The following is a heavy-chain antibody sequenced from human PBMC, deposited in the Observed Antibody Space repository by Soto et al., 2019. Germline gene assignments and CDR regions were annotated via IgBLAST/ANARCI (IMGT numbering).Heavy chain of an antibody. V-gene: IGHV3-23*01. CDR2: LSGSGVST. CDR3: AKAPVRCSSTSCYNRSGMYYGMDV. D-gene: IGHD2-2*02. CDR1: GFTFSSDA. J-gene: IGHJ6*02. Sequence: GGSLRLSCAASGFTFSSDAMSWVRQARGKWLECVSALSGSGVSTYYADSVKGRFTISRDNSKNTLYLQMNSLRAEDTAVYYCAKAPVRCSSTSCYNRSGMYYGMDVWGQGTTVTVSS.